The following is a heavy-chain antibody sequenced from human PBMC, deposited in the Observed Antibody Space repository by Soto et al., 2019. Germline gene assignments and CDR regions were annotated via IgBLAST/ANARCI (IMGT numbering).Heavy chain of an antibody. V-gene: IGHV1-46*03. J-gene: IGHJ6*02. D-gene: IGHD2-2*02. Sequence: ASVKVSCKASGYTFTSYYMHWVRQAPGQGLEWMGIINPSGGSTSYAQKFQGRVTMTRDTSTSTVYMELSSLRSEDTAVYYCASPRYLDYYYYGMDVWVQGTTVTVSS. CDR2: INPSGGST. CDR3: ASPRYLDYYYYGMDV. CDR1: GYTFTSYY.